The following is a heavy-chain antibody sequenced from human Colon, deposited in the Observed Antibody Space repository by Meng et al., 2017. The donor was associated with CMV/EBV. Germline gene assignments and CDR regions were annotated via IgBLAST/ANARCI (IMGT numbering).Heavy chain of an antibody. D-gene: IGHD2-8*01. V-gene: IGHV1-46*01. CDR3: ARVYAGSSGWLDP. CDR2: INPTDGRA. CDR1: GNIFSSAY. J-gene: IGHJ5*02. Sequence: ASVKVSCKASGNIFSSAYLHWVRQAPGQGLEWMGMINPTDGRARHAQNFKGRVTMTRDKSTTTVYMELSSLISDDTAVYYCARVYAGSSGWLDPWGQGTLVTVSS.